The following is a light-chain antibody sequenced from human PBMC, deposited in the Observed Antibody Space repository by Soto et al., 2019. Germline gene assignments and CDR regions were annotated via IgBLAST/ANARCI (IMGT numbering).Light chain of an antibody. V-gene: IGLV1-40*01. Sequence: QAVVTQPPSVSGAPGQRVTISCTGNTSNIGGGYDVHWYQQLPGTAPKLLIYGYSSRPSGVPDRFSGSKSGSSASLAITGLQAEDEADYYCQSYDSSLSGCVFGGGTKLTVL. J-gene: IGLJ3*02. CDR2: GYS. CDR3: QSYDSSLSGCV. CDR1: TSNIGGGYD.